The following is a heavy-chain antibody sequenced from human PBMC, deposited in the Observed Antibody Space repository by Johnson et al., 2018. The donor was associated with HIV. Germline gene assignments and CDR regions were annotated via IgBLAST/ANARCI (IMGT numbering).Heavy chain of an antibody. D-gene: IGHD6-19*01. V-gene: IGHV3-30*04. Sequence: QVKLVESGGGVVQPGRSLRLSCAASGFTFSSYAMHWVRQAPGKGLEWVAVISYDGSNKYYADSVKGRFTISRDNAKNSLYLQMNSLRAEDTAVYYCAKDRWLVVTYDAFDIWGQGTMVTVSS. CDR3: AKDRWLVVTYDAFDI. CDR1: GFTFSSYA. CDR2: ISYDGSNK. J-gene: IGHJ3*02.